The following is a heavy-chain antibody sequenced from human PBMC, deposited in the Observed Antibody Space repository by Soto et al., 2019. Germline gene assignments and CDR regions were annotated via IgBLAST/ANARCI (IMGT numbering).Heavy chain of an antibody. CDR1: GYTFTSYD. D-gene: IGHD2-15*01. V-gene: IGHV1-8*02. Sequence: ASVKVSCKASGYTFTSYDINWVRQATGQGLEWMGWMNPNSGNTGYAQKFQGRVTMTRNNSISTAYMELSSLRSEDTAVYYCAIEAAAGGAFDIWGQGSMVTVSS. CDR3: AIEAAAGGAFDI. CDR2: MNPNSGNT. J-gene: IGHJ3*02.